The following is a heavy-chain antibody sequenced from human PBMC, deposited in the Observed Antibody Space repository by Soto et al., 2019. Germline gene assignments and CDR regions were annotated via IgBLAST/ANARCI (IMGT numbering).Heavy chain of an antibody. CDR1: GFTFSTYS. D-gene: IGHD1-26*01. Sequence: EVQLVESGGGLVQPGGSLRLSCAASGFTFSTYSMNWVRQAPGKGLEWVSYISSSSSTIYYADSVKGRFTISRDNAKNYLYLQMNSLRDEDTAVYDCIGDGGATDWFDPWGQGTLVTVSS. J-gene: IGHJ5*02. V-gene: IGHV3-48*02. CDR3: IGDGGATDWFDP. CDR2: ISSSSSTI.